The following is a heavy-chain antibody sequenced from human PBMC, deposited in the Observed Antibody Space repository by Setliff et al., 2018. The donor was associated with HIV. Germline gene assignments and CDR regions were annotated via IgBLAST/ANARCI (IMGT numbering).Heavy chain of an antibody. J-gene: IGHJ4*02. Sequence: ASVKVSCKASGYSFTGYFMPWVRRAPGQGLEWMGWINPNTGRTHYAPNFQGRVTMTRDTSITTAYMELSRLRSDDTAVYYCAKNYFDTSGWSAVDYWGQGSLVTV. CDR3: AKNYFDTSGWSAVDY. V-gene: IGHV1-2*02. CDR2: INPNTGRT. CDR1: GYSFTGYF. D-gene: IGHD3-22*01.